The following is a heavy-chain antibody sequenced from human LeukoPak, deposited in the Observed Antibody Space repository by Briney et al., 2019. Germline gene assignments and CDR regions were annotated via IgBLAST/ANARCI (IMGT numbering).Heavy chain of an antibody. Sequence: PSETLSLTCTVSGGSISSSSYYWGWIRQPPGKGLEWIGSIYYSGSTYYNPSLKSRDTISVDTSKNQFSLKLSSVTAADTAVYYCARLGVGAIYYYYYYMDVWGKGTTVTVSS. D-gene: IGHD1-26*01. V-gene: IGHV4-39*01. CDR3: ARLGVGAIYYYYYYMDV. CDR1: GGSISSSSYY. J-gene: IGHJ6*03. CDR2: IYYSGST.